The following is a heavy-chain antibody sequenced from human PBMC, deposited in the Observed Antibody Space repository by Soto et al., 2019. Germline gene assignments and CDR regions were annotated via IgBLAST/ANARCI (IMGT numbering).Heavy chain of an antibody. Sequence: QVQLVESGGGVVQPWRSLRLSCAASGFPFSSYGMHWVRQAPGKGLEWVAHISYDGSNKHYTDSVKGRFTISRDNSKNMLYLQMSGLRAEDTAVYYCAGGQYYFDYCGQGTRVSVSS. CDR2: ISYDGSNK. D-gene: IGHD2-15*01. J-gene: IGHJ4*02. CDR3: AGGQYYFDY. CDR1: GFPFSSYG. V-gene: IGHV3-30*03.